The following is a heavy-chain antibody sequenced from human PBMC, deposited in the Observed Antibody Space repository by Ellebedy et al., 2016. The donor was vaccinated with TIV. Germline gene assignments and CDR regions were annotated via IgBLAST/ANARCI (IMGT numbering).Heavy chain of an antibody. J-gene: IGHJ5*02. V-gene: IGHV3-48*04. CDR2: ISGGGNTI. CDR3: ARVRGVKGWFDP. D-gene: IGHD3-10*01. CDR1: GFTFSSFT. Sequence: GESLKISCVASGFTFSSFTMNWVRLAPGKGLEWVAYISGGGNTIDYADSVKGRFSISRDNAKNSLNLQMNSLRVEDTAVYYCARVRGVKGWFDPWGQGTLVTVSS.